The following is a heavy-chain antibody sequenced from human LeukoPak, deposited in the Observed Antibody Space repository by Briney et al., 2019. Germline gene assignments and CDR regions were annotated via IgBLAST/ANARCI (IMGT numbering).Heavy chain of an antibody. J-gene: IGHJ4*02. CDR1: GFTFDDYA. D-gene: IGHD6-19*01. CDR3: AKGTGYSSGWFTY. CDR2: ISWNSVSI. Sequence: PGRSLRLSCAASGFTFDDYAMHWVRQAPGKGLEWVSGISWNSVSIGYADSVKGRFSISRANAKNSLDLQMNSLRVEDTAVYYCAKGTGYSSGWFTYWGQGALVTVSS. V-gene: IGHV3-9*01.